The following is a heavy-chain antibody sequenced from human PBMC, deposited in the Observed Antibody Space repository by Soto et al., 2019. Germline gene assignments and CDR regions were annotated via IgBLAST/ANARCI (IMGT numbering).Heavy chain of an antibody. CDR2: IYYSGST. CDR3: ARLYYDYVWGSYRSCWFDP. CDR1: GGSISSSSYY. D-gene: IGHD3-16*02. Sequence: SETLSLTCTVSGGSISSSSYYWGWIRQPPGKGLEWIGSIYYSGSTYYNPSLKSRVTISVDTPKNQFSLKLSSVTAADTAVYNCARLYYDYVWGSYRSCWFDPWGQGTLVTVSS. J-gene: IGHJ5*02. V-gene: IGHV4-39*01.